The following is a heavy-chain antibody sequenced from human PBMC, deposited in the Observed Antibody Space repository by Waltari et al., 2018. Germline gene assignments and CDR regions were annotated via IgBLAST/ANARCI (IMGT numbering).Heavy chain of an antibody. D-gene: IGHD3-3*01. CDR2: IYYSGST. Sequence: QLQLQESGPGLVKPSETLSLTCTVSGGSISSSSYYWGWIRQPPGKGLEWIGSIYYSGSTYYNPSLKSRVTISVDTSKNQFSPKLSSVTAADTAVYYCAREHRITIFGVVPNWFDPWGQGTLVTVSS. V-gene: IGHV4-39*07. CDR3: AREHRITIFGVVPNWFDP. CDR1: GGSISSSSYY. J-gene: IGHJ5*02.